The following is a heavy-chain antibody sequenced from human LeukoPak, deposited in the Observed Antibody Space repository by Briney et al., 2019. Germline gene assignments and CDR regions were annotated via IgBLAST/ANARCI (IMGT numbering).Heavy chain of an antibody. CDR2: ISHDGTKK. V-gene: IGHV3-30*18. CDR3: AKENLIGGSDYYYGMDV. J-gene: IGHJ6*02. D-gene: IGHD3-16*01. CDR1: GFTFSTYG. Sequence: TGTSLRLSCVASGFTFSTYGMHWVRQAPGKGLEWVAVISHDGTKKYYGDSVKGRFTISRDNSKNTLYLQMDSLGAEDTAVYYCAKENLIGGSDYYYGMDVWGQGTTVTVSS.